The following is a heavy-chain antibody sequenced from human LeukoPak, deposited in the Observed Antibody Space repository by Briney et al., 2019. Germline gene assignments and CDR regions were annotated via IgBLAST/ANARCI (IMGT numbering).Heavy chain of an antibody. CDR3: ARVAYVDNDFWSGYPYYFDY. D-gene: IGHD3-3*01. CDR1: GYSISSGYY. J-gene: IGHJ4*02. V-gene: IGHV4-38-2*02. Sequence: SETLSLTCTVSGYSISSGYYWGWIRQPPGKGLEWIGSIYHSGSTNYNPSLKSRVTISVDTSKNQFSLKLSSVTAADTAVYYCARVAYVDNDFWSGYPYYFDYWGQGTLVTVSS. CDR2: IYHSGST.